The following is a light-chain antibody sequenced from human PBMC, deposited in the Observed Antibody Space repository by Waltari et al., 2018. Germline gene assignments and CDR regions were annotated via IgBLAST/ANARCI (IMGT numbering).Light chain of an antibody. CDR2: LVS. CDR3: MQARQTPWT. Sequence: DIVMTQSPLSLPVSPGEPASISCRSSQCLLHSRGYTFLDWYLQKPGQTPQLLIDLVSNRASGVPDRFSGSGSGTDFTLKISRVEAEDVGVYYCMQARQTPWTFGQGTKVEIK. V-gene: IGKV2-28*01. J-gene: IGKJ1*01. CDR1: QCLLHSRGYTF.